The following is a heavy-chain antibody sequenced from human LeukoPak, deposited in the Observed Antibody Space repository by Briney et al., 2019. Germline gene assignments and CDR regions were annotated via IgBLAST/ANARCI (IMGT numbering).Heavy chain of an antibody. CDR3: ARLWGVNYYGSGIGYFDL. CDR2: IRYDGSNK. V-gene: IGHV3-33*08. D-gene: IGHD3-10*01. CDR1: GFTFSSYG. J-gene: IGHJ2*01. Sequence: GGSLRLSCAASGFTFSSYGMHWVRQAPGKGLEWVAFIRYDGSNKYYADSVKGRFTISRDNAKNSLYLQMNSLRAEDTAVYYCARLWGVNYYGSGIGYFDLWGRGTLVTVSS.